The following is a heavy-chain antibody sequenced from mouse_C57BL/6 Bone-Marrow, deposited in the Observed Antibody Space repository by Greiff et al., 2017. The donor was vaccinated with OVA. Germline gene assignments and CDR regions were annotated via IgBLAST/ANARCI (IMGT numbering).Heavy chain of an antibody. V-gene: IGHV1-26*01. Sequence: VQLQQSGPELVKPGASVKISCKASGYTFTDYYMNWVKQSHGKSLEWIGDLNPNNGGTSYNQKFKGKATLTVDKSSSTAYMELRSLTSEDSAVYYRARSGDYDDFLLAYWGQGTLVTVSA. CDR1: GYTFTDYY. CDR3: ARSGDYDDFLLAY. J-gene: IGHJ3*01. CDR2: LNPNNGGT. D-gene: IGHD2-4*01.